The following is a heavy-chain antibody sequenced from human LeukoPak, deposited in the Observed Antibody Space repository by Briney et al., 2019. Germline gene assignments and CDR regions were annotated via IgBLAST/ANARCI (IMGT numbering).Heavy chain of an antibody. D-gene: IGHD3-22*01. CDR2: MRPKKSDT. J-gene: IGHJ4*02. CDR3: AGGPPEDTSSGY. CDR1: GYSLSTYD. V-gene: IGHV1-8*01. Sequence: ASVKVSFKASGYSLSTYDTNWVRQAPGQGLEWLGWMRPKKSDTGYARKFQGRVTLTWNISTDTAFMELNSLTPEDTAVYFCAGGPPEDTSSGYWGQGTLVTVSS.